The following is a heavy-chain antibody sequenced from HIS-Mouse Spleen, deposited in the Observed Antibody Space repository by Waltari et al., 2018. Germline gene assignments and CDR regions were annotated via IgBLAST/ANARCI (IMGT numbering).Heavy chain of an antibody. CDR1: GFSLSTSGMC. V-gene: IGHV2-70*15. J-gene: IGHJ4*02. CDR3: ARIAEGYSSGWYAFDY. D-gene: IGHD6-19*01. Sequence: QVTLRESGPALVKPTQTLTLTCTFSGFSLSTSGMCVSWFRQPPGKAREWLARIDWDDDNYYRTSLKTRLTISKGTAKNQVVLQMPKMDPVDTATYYCARIAEGYSSGWYAFDYWGQGTLVTVSS. CDR2: IDWDDDN.